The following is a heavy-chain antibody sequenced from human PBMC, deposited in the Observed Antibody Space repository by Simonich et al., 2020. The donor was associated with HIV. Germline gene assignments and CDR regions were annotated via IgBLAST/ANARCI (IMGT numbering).Heavy chain of an antibody. CDR2: INYRGST. Sequence: QVQLQQWGAGLLKPSETLSLTCAVYGGSFSGYYWSWIRQPPGKGLEWIGEINYRGSTNYNPSLKSRVTISVDTSKNQFSLKLSSVTAADTAVYYCARRHPTTVTTPYFDYWGQGTLVTVSS. V-gene: IGHV4-34*01. CDR1: GGSFSGYY. D-gene: IGHD4-17*01. CDR3: ARRHPTTVTTPYFDY. J-gene: IGHJ4*02.